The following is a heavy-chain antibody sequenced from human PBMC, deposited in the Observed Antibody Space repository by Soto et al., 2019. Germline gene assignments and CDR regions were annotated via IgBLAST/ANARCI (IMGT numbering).Heavy chain of an antibody. J-gene: IGHJ3*02. CDR3: ARAPPRTTSAFDI. Sequence: GASVKVSCKASGYTFTGYYMHWVRQAPGQGLEWMGWINPNSGGTNYAQKFQGWVTMTRDTSISTAYMELSRLRSDDTAVYYCARAPPRTTSAFDIWGQGTMVTVSS. CDR1: GYTFTGYY. CDR2: INPNSGGT. D-gene: IGHD1-1*01. V-gene: IGHV1-2*04.